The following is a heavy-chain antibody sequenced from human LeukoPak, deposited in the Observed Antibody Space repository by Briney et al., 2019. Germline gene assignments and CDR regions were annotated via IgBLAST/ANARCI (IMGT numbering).Heavy chain of an antibody. Sequence: GGSLRLSCAASGFTFSSYGMHWVRQAPGKGLEWVAVISYDGSNKYYADSVKGRFTISRDNSKNTLYLQMNSLRAEDTAVYYCTNTVVVVASTGFDYWGQGTLVTVSS. CDR2: ISYDGSNK. CDR3: TNTVVVVASTGFDY. V-gene: IGHV3-30*18. J-gene: IGHJ4*02. D-gene: IGHD2-15*01. CDR1: GFTFSSYG.